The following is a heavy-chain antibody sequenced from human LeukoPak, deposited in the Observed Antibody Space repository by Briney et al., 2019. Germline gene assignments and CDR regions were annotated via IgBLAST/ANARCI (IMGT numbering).Heavy chain of an antibody. CDR2: IYPGDSDT. V-gene: IGHV5-51*01. CDR1: GYSFTSYW. D-gene: IGHD6-13*01. CDR3: ARLRIGYSSSLYAFDI. J-gene: IGHJ3*02. Sequence: GESLKISCKGSGYSFTSYWIGWVRQMPGKGLEWMGIIYPGDSDTRYSPSFQGQVTISADKSISTAYLQWSSLKASDTAMYYCARLRIGYSSSLYAFDIWGQGTMVTVSS.